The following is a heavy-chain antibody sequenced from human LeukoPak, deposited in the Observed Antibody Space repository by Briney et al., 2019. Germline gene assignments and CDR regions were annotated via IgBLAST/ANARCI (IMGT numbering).Heavy chain of an antibody. J-gene: IGHJ4*02. CDR3: AKDRNTGPDYFDD. V-gene: IGHV3-30*18. Sequence: PGGSLRLSCAASGFTFSSYGMHWVRQAPGKGLEWVAVISYDGSDKYYADSVKGRFTISRDNSKNTLYLQMNSLRAEDTAVYYCAKDRNTGPDYFDDWGQGTLVTVSS. D-gene: IGHD5-18*01. CDR2: ISYDGSDK. CDR1: GFTFSSYG.